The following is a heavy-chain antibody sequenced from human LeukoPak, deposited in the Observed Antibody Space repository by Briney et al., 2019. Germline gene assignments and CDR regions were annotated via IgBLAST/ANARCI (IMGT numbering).Heavy chain of an antibody. CDR1: GFTFSSYA. J-gene: IGHJ1*01. V-gene: IGHV3-23*01. CDR2: ISGSGGST. CDR3: ANDPAPAGTEGGGGYFQH. D-gene: IGHD1-1*01. Sequence: GGSLRLSCAASGFTFSSYAMSWVRQAPGKGLEWVSAISGSGGSTYYADSVKGRFTISRDNSKNTLYLQMNSLRAEDTAVYYCANDPAPAGTEGGGGYFQHWGQGTLVTVSS.